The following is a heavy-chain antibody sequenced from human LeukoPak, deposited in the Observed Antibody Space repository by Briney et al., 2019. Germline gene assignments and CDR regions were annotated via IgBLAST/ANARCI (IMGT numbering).Heavy chain of an antibody. CDR3: ARGERFSGHDFEY. J-gene: IGHJ4*02. V-gene: IGHV1-18*01. Sequence: GASVKVSCKASGYTFTSYGISWVRQAPGQGLEWMGWISTYDANTNYAQNLQGRVTMTTDTSTSTAYMELRSLRSEDTAIYFCARGERFSGHDFEYWGQGTLVTVSS. CDR1: GYTFTSYG. D-gene: IGHD5-12*01. CDR2: ISTYDANT.